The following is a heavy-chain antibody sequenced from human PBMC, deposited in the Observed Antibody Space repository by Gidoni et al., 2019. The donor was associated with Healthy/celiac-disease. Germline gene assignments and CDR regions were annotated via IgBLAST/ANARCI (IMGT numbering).Heavy chain of an antibody. CDR2: INHSGST. D-gene: IGHD2-21*02. CDR3: VRGDVERNYGGNSAWFDP. V-gene: IGHV4-34*01. Sequence: QVQLQQWGAGLLKPSETLSLTCAVYGGSFSGYYWSWIRQPPGRGLVWIGEINHSGSTNYNPSLKSRVTISVDTSKNQFSLKLSSVTAADTAVYYCVRGDVERNYGGNSAWFDPWGQGTLVTVSS. J-gene: IGHJ5*02. CDR1: GGSFSGYY.